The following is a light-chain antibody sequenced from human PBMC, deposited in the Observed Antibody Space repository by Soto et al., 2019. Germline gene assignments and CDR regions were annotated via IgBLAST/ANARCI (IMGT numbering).Light chain of an antibody. J-gene: IGKJ4*01. CDR2: DAS. CDR3: QQYDNLPLT. Sequence: DIQMTQSPSSLSASVGDRVTITCQASQDISNYLNWYQQKPGKAPKLLIYDASNLETGVPSRFSGSGSGTYFTFTISSLQPEDIATYYCQQYDNLPLTFGGGTKV. V-gene: IGKV1-33*01. CDR1: QDISNY.